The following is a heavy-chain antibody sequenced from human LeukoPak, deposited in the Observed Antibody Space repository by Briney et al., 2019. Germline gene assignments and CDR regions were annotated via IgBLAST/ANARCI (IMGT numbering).Heavy chain of an antibody. CDR3: AKQGSDYDFWSGGYYMDV. CDR2: IRNDGNNK. V-gene: IGHV3-30*02. D-gene: IGHD3-3*01. Sequence: GGSLRLSCAASGFTFSNIGMHWVRQAPGKGLEWVATIRNDGNNKYYADSVKDRFTISRDNSKNTLYLQMESLRAEDMAVYYCAKQGSDYDFWSGGYYMDVWGKGTTVTVSS. CDR1: GFTFSNIG. J-gene: IGHJ6*03.